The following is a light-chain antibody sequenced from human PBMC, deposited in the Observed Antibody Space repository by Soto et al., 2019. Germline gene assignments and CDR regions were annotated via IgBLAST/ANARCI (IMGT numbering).Light chain of an antibody. CDR1: SSDVGGYNY. J-gene: IGLJ3*02. V-gene: IGLV2-8*01. CDR3: RSYAASNNFYFV. Sequence: QSALTQPPSASGSPGQSVTISCTGTSSDVGGYNYVSWYQQYPGKAPKLMIYEVTTRPSGVPDRVSGSKSVKTASLTVSVHEAEDEADYDCRSYAASNNFYFVFGGGTKLTVL. CDR2: EVT.